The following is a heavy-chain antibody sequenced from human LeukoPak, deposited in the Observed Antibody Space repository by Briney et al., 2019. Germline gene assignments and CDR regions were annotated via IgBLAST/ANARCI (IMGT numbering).Heavy chain of an antibody. CDR2: INHSGST. Sequence: PSETLSLTCAVYGGSFSGYYWSWIRQPPGKGLEWIGEINHSGSTNYNPSLKSRVTISVDTSKNQFSLKLSSVTAADTAVYYCARGHGSGGYYYGMDVWGQGTTVTVYS. CDR1: GGSFSGYY. J-gene: IGHJ6*02. V-gene: IGHV4-34*01. CDR3: ARGHGSGGYYYGMDV. D-gene: IGHD3-10*01.